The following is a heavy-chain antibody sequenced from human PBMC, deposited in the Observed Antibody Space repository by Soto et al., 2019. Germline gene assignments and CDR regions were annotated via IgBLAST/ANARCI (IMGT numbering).Heavy chain of an antibody. J-gene: IGHJ6*02. V-gene: IGHV5-51*01. Sequence: PGESLKISCKGSGYSFTSYWIGWVGQMPGKGLEWMGIIYPGDSDTRYSPSFRGQVTISADKSISTAYLQWSSLKASDTAMYYCARGSFGTQMFNGNYGMDVWGQGTTVTVSS. CDR3: ARGSFGTQMFNGNYGMDV. CDR1: GYSFTSYW. CDR2: IYPGDSDT. D-gene: IGHD2-8*01.